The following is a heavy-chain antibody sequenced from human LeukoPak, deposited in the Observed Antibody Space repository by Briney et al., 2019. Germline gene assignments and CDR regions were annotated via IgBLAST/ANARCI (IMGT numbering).Heavy chain of an antibody. J-gene: IGHJ3*02. D-gene: IGHD3-16*02. CDR2: INHGGST. CDR3: ARGLSHAFDI. Sequence: SETLSLTCAVYGGSFSGYYWSWIRQPPGKGLEWIGEINHGGSTNYNPSLKSRVTISVDTSKNQFSLKLSSVTAADTAVYYCARGLSHAFDIWGQGTMVTVSS. V-gene: IGHV4-34*01. CDR1: GGSFSGYY.